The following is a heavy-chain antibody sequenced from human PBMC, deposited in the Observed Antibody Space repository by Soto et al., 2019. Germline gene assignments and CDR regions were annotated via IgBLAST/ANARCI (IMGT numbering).Heavy chain of an antibody. Sequence: SVTMPLTCTVSGGSISSGGYYWSWIRQHPGKGLEWIGYIYYSGSTYYNPSLKSRVTISVDTSKNQFSLKLSSVTAADTAVYYCASQLNGKYGYYSGMDVWGDGTTVT. CDR2: IYYSGST. J-gene: IGHJ6*02. CDR1: GGSISSGGYY. CDR3: ASQLNGKYGYYSGMDV. V-gene: IGHV4-31*03. D-gene: IGHD1-1*01.